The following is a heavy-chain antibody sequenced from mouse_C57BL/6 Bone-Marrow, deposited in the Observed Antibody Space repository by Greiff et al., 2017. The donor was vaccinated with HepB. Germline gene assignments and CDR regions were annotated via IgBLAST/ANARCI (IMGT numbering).Heavy chain of an antibody. CDR2: FYPGSGSI. D-gene: IGHD1-1*01. Sequence: VQLQQSGAELVKPGASVKLSCKASGYTFTEYTIHWVKQRSGQGLEWIGWFYPGSGSIKYNEKFKDKATLTADKSSSTVYMELSRLTSEDSAVYFCARHEDHPLYYYGSLGGYFDVWGTGTTVTVSS. CDR3: ARHEDHPLYYYGSLGGYFDV. J-gene: IGHJ1*03. CDR1: GYTFTEYT. V-gene: IGHV1-62-2*01.